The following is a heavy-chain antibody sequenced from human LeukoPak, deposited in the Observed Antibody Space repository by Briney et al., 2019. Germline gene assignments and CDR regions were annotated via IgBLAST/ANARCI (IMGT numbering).Heavy chain of an antibody. V-gene: IGHV3-23*01. CDR3: AQVVAATPIIDY. CDR2: ISGSGGST. D-gene: IGHD2-15*01. CDR1: GFTFSSYA. J-gene: IGHJ4*02. Sequence: PGRSLRLSCAASGFTFSSYAMSWVRQAPGKGLEWVSAISGSGGSTYYADSVKGRFTISRDNSKNTLYLQMNSLRAEDTAVYYCAQVVAATPIIDYWGQGTLVTVSS.